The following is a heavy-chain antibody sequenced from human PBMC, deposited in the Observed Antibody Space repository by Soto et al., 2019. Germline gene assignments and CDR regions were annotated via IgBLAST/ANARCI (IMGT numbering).Heavy chain of an antibody. CDR2: LSYRGSP. V-gene: IGHV4-39*01. D-gene: IGHD3-16*01. Sequence: PSETLSLTCSVSGGSISTTGYYWAWVRQPPGKGLDWIGTLSYRGSPSYNSHLKNRVTISVDTSKNQFSLRLRSVTAADTASYFCPSLLWGITGPPGRRVAWFAPWGQGTLVTVSS. CDR3: PSLLWGITGPPGRRVAWFAP. J-gene: IGHJ5*02. CDR1: GGSISTTGYY.